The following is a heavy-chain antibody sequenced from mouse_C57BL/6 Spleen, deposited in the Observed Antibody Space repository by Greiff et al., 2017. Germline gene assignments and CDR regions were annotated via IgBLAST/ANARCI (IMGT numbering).Heavy chain of an antibody. J-gene: IGHJ4*01. CDR1: GFTFSDYG. CDR2: ISSGSSTI. D-gene: IGHD2-12*01. Sequence: EVKLMESGGGLVKPGGSLKLSCAASGFTFSDYGMHWVRQAPEKGLEWVAYISSGSSTIYYADTVKGRFTISRDNAKNTLFLQMTSLRSEDTAMYYCARGRRSLYYAMDYWGQGTSVTVSS. V-gene: IGHV5-17*01. CDR3: ARGRRSLYYAMDY.